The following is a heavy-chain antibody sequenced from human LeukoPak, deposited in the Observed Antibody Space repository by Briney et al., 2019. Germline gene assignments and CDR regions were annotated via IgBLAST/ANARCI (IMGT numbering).Heavy chain of an antibody. J-gene: IGHJ4*02. V-gene: IGHV1-58*02. CDR1: GFTFTSSA. D-gene: IGHD3-22*01. Sequence: ASVKVSCKVSGFTFTSSAMQWVRQARGQRLEWIGWIVVGSGNTNYAQKFQERVTITRDMSTSTAYMELSSLRSEDTAVYYCAAHFDYYDSSGYNDYWGQGTLVTVSS. CDR3: AAHFDYYDSSGYNDY. CDR2: IVVGSGNT.